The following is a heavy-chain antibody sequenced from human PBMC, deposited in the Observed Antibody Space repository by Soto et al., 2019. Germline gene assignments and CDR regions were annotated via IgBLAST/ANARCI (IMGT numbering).Heavy chain of an antibody. CDR1: GGTFSSYA. Sequence: GASVKVSCKASGGTFSSYAISWVRQAPGQGLEWMGGIIPILGTANYAQKFQGRVTITADESTSTAYMELSSLRSEDTAVYYCARELVVPAATSHYYYGMDVWGQGXTVTVPS. CDR3: ARELVVPAATSHYYYGMDV. J-gene: IGHJ6*02. CDR2: IIPILGTA. V-gene: IGHV1-69*13. D-gene: IGHD2-2*01.